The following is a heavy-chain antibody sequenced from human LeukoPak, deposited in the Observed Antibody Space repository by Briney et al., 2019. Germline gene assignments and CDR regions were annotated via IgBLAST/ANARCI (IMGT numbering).Heavy chain of an antibody. CDR1: GFTFSSYA. CDR3: ARDGSSGWTWYFDY. Sequence: PGGSLRLSCAASGFTFSSYAMHWVRQAPGKGLEWVAVTSYDGSNKYYADSVKGRFTISRDNSKNTLYLQMNSLRAEDTAVYYCARDGSSGWTWYFDYWGQGTLVTVSA. J-gene: IGHJ4*02. D-gene: IGHD6-19*01. V-gene: IGHV3-30-3*01. CDR2: TSYDGSNK.